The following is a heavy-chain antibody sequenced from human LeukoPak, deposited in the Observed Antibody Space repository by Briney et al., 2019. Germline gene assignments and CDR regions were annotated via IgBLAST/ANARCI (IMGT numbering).Heavy chain of an antibody. CDR1: GFTFDDYA. CDR2: ISWNSGSI. D-gene: IGHD6-19*01. V-gene: IGHV3-9*03. Sequence: PGGSLRLSCAASGFTFDDYAMHWVRQAPGKGLEWVSGISWNSGSIGYADSVKGRFTISRDNAKNSLYLQTNSLRAEDMALYCCAKGIAVGAHDAFDIWGQGTMVTVSS. J-gene: IGHJ3*02. CDR3: AKGIAVGAHDAFDI.